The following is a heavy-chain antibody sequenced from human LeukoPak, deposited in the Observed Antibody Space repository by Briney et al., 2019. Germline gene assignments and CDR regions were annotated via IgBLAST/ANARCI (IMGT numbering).Heavy chain of an antibody. D-gene: IGHD3-10*01. CDR3: AASGGPINWFDP. CDR1: GGSFSGYY. J-gene: IGHJ5*02. V-gene: IGHV4-34*01. Sequence: PSETLSLTCAVYGGSFSGYYWGWIRQPPGKGLQWIGEITHNGYTNYNPALKSRVTISIDTSKNEFSLKVSSVNAADMAIYYCAASGGPINWFDPWGQGTLVTVSS. CDR2: ITHNGYT.